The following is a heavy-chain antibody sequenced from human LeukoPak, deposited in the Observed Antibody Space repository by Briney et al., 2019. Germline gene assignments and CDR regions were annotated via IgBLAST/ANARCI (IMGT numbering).Heavy chain of an antibody. D-gene: IGHD3-22*01. J-gene: IGHJ4*02. CDR1: GGSISRYY. Sequence: SETLSLTCTVSGGSISRYYWSWIRQPPGKGLEWIGYIYYSGSTNYNPSLKSRVTISVDTSKNQFSLKLSSVTAADTAVYYCAREGSYDSSGYNYFDYWGQGTLVTVSS. V-gene: IGHV4-59*01. CDR2: IYYSGST. CDR3: AREGSYDSSGYNYFDY.